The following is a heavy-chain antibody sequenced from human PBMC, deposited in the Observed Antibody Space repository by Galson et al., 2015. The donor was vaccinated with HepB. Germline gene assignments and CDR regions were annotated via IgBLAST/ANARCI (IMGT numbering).Heavy chain of an antibody. Sequence: SVKVSCKASGYTFTDYYMHWVRQAPGQGLEWMGRINPKSGGTKYTQRFQGRVTMTRDTSINTAYMELSQLTSDDTAVYFCARVAFDDVLTGYYETAFDYWGQGSLVTVSS. J-gene: IGHJ4*02. CDR2: INPKSGGT. V-gene: IGHV1-2*06. CDR1: GYTFTDYY. CDR3: ARVAFDDVLTGYYETAFDY. D-gene: IGHD3-9*01.